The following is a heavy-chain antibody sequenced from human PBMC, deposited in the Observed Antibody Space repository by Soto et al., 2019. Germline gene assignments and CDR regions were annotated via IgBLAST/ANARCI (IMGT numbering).Heavy chain of an antibody. D-gene: IGHD3-16*01. CDR3: AGLGVASSLGGHSYDF. CDR2: IYYSGST. Sequence: PSETLSLTCTVSGGSISSSSYYWGWIRQPPGKGLEWIGSIYYSGSTYYNPSLKSRVTISVDTSKNQFSLKLSSVTAADTAVYYCAGLGVASSLGGHSYDFWGQGTLVIVSS. V-gene: IGHV4-39*01. CDR1: GGSISSSSYY. J-gene: IGHJ4*02.